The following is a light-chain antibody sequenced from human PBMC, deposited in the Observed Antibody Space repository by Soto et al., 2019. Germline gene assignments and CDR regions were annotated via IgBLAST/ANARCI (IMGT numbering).Light chain of an antibody. J-gene: IGKJ2*02. CDR3: QKAKTYLCT. V-gene: IGKV1-5*01. CDR1: QSIRGW. CDR2: GAS. Sequence: DIQMTQSPSTLSASVGDRVNITCRASQSIRGWLAWYQKKPGKAPKVLIYGASRLPSGVPSRFSGSGSETEFTITISDLQPDEFETYYCQKAKTYLCTFGQGPK.